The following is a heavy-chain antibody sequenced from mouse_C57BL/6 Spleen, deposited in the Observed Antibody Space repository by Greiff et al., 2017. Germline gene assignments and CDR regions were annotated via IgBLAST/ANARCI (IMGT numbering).Heavy chain of an antibody. CDR1: GYTFTSYW. CDR3: DRGSYGNYGRYFDV. V-gene: IGHV1-52*01. J-gene: IGHJ1*03. Sequence: QVQLQQPGAELVRPGSSVKLSCKASGYTFTSYWMHWVKQRPIQGLEWIGNIDPSDSETHYNQKFKDKATLTVDKSSNTAYMQLSSLTSEDSAVYFYDRGSYGNYGRYFDVWGTGTTVTVSS. D-gene: IGHD2-1*01. CDR2: IDPSDSET.